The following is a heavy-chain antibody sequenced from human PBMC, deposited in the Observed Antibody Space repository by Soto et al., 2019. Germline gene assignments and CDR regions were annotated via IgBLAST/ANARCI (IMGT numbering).Heavy chain of an antibody. J-gene: IGHJ6*02. D-gene: IGHD3-10*01. CDR1: GYTFTTYP. CDR2: IDAGNGYT. V-gene: IGHV1-3*01. Sequence: QVQLVQSGAEVKKPGASVRVSCKASGYTFTTYPIQWVRQAPGQGLEWMGWIDAGNGYTKSSQRFQGRLTITRDTSATTAYMELRSLRSEDTAVYYCTAWFGEFFYTMDVWGQGTTVTVSS. CDR3: TAWFGEFFYTMDV.